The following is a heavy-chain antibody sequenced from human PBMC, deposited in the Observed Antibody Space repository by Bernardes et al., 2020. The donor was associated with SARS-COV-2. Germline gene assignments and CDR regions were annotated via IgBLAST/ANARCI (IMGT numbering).Heavy chain of an antibody. CDR3: AKDDYGDYNNLYYFDY. CDR2: ISGSGGSP. D-gene: IGHD4-17*01. V-gene: IGHV3-23*01. CDR1: GFTFSSYA. Sequence: GGSLRLSCAASGFTFSSYAMSWVRQAPGKGLEWVSAISGSGGSPYYADSVKGRFTISRDNSKNTLYLQMNSLRAEDTAVYYCAKDDYGDYNNLYYFDYWGQGTLVTGSA. J-gene: IGHJ4*02.